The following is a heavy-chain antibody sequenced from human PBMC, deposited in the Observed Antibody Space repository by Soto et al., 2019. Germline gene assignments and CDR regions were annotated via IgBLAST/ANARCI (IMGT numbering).Heavy chain of an antibody. CDR3: ARRAETNGWNGFGADKYYFDF. D-gene: IGHD1-1*01. CDR2: MNPNTGNS. CDR1: GYTFTSYD. J-gene: IGHJ4*02. V-gene: IGHV1-8*01. Sequence: SVKVSCKASGYTFTSYDIYWVRQSTGQGLEWMGWMNPNTGNSGYAQKFQGRVTMTSDTSISTAHMELSSLRSEDTAVYYCARRAETNGWNGFGADKYYFDFWGQGTMVTVSS.